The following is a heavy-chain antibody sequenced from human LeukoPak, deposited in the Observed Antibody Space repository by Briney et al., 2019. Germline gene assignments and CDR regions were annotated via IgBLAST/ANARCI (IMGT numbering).Heavy chain of an antibody. D-gene: IGHD4-11*01. CDR2: INHSGST. J-gene: IGHJ4*02. Sequence: PSETLSLTCAVYGGPFSGYYWSWIRQPPGKGLEWIGEINHSGSTNYNPSLKSRVTISVDTSKNQFSLKLSSVTAADTAVYYCARRGTVTTERFDYWGQGTLVTVSS. V-gene: IGHV4-34*01. CDR1: GGPFSGYY. CDR3: ARRGTVTTERFDY.